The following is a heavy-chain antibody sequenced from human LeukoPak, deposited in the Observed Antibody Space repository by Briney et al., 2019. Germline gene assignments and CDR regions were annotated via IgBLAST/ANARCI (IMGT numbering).Heavy chain of an antibody. Sequence: ASVKVSCKASGYTFNNYAISWVRQAPGQGLEWMGWISAYKGNTNYAQKLQGRVTMTTDTSTSTVYMELRSLRSDDTAVYYCARDTYYYDSSGYYHYPYYYYYYMDVWGKGTTVTVSS. D-gene: IGHD3-22*01. CDR3: ARDTYYYDSSGYYHYPYYYYYYMDV. CDR2: ISAYKGNT. J-gene: IGHJ6*03. CDR1: GYTFNNYA. V-gene: IGHV1-18*01.